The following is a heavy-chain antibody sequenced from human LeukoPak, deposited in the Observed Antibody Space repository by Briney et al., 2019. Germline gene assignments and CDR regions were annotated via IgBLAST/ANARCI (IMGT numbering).Heavy chain of an antibody. CDR3: ARGYSYGYLFDY. J-gene: IGHJ4*02. Sequence: PSQTLSLTCTVSGGSISSGGYYWSWIRQHPGKGLEWIGYIYYSGSTYYSPSLKSRVTISVDTSKNQFSLKLSSVTAADTAVYYCARGYSYGYLFDYWGQGTLVTVSS. V-gene: IGHV4-31*03. D-gene: IGHD5-18*01. CDR1: GGSISSGGYY. CDR2: IYYSGST.